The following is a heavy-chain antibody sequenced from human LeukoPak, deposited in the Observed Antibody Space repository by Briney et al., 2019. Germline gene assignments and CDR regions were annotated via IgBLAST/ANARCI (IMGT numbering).Heavy chain of an antibody. CDR3: ARVSSLVGATLTFDY. V-gene: IGHV1-24*01. CDR2: FDPEDGET. D-gene: IGHD1-26*01. J-gene: IGHJ4*02. CDR1: GYTLTELS. Sequence: ASVKVSCKVSGYTLTELSMHWVRQAPGKGLEWMGGFDPEDGETIYAQKFQGRVTMTEDTSTSTAYMELRSLRSDDTAVYYCARVSSLVGATLTFDYWGQGTLVTVSS.